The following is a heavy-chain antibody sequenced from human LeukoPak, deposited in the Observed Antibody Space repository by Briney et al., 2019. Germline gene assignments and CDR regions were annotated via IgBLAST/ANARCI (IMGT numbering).Heavy chain of an antibody. J-gene: IGHJ4*02. V-gene: IGHV3-11*04. CDR3: ARDAYYYDSSGYYVY. D-gene: IGHD3-22*01. CDR2: ISSSGNTI. CDR1: GLTFSDYY. Sequence: GGSLRLSCAASGLTFSDYYMSWIRQAPGKGLEWVSYISSSGNTIYYADSVKGRFTISRDNAKNSLYLQMNRLRAEDTAVYHCARDAYYYDSSGYYVYWGQGTLVTVSS.